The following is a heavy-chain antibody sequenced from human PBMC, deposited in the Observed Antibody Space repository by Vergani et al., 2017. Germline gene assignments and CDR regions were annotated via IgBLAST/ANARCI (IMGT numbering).Heavy chain of an antibody. Sequence: QVQLVQSGAEVKKPGSSVKVSCKASGGTFSSYAISWVRQAPGQGLEWMGWINPNSGGTNYAQKFQGRVTMTRDTSISTAYMELSRLRSDDTAVYYCAKDYGSGSPLDYWGQGTLVTVSS. D-gene: IGHD3-10*01. V-gene: IGHV1-2*02. CDR3: AKDYGSGSPLDY. J-gene: IGHJ4*02. CDR1: GGTFSSYA. CDR2: INPNSGGT.